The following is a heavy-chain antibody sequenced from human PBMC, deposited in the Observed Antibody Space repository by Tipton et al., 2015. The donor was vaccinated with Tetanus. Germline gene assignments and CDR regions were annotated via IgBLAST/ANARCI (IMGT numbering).Heavy chain of an antibody. V-gene: IGHV4-59*12. CDR3: ARDGYNGYGMDV. CDR2: IYYSGST. CDR1: GGSISSYY. D-gene: IGHD5-24*01. J-gene: IGHJ6*02. Sequence: TLSLTCTVSGGSISSYYWSWIRQPPGKGLEWIGYIYYSGSTNYNPPLKSRVTISVDTSKNQFSLKLSSVTAADTAVYYCARDGYNGYGMDVWGQGTTVTVSS.